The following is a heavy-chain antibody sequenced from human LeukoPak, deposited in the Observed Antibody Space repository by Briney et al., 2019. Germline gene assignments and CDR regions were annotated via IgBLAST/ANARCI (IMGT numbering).Heavy chain of an antibody. V-gene: IGHV3-33*01. CDR3: ARDKGPYYFDQ. CDR1: GFTFTTFG. J-gene: IGHJ4*02. CDR2: IWNDGSQK. Sequence: GGSLRLSCAASGFTFTTFGFHWVRQAPGKGLEWVAVIWNDGSQKYYADSVKGRSTISRDNSKNTLYLQMNSLRAEDTAVYYCARDKGPYYFDQWGQGTLLTVSS.